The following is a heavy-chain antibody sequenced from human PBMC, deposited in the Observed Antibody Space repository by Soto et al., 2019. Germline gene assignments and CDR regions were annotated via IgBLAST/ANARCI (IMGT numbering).Heavy chain of an antibody. Sequence: EVQLVESGGGVGQPGGSLRLSCTASGVTFNTHCMHWVRQAPGKGLVWVSRIYFDGITTNYADSVKGRLTVSRDNAKNTVYLHVNTLMDEDTAVYYCARGGAMGVDYWGQGTLVTVSS. D-gene: IGHD2-8*01. J-gene: IGHJ4*02. CDR1: GVTFNTHC. CDR2: IYFDGITT. V-gene: IGHV3-74*01. CDR3: ARGGAMGVDY.